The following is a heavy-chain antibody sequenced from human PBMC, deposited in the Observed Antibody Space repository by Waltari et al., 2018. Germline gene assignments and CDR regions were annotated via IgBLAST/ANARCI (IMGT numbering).Heavy chain of an antibody. Sequence: QVQLQESGPGLVKPSQTLSLSCTVSGDSITSGDYYWSWIRQPPGKGLEWIGKFYYTGSTYYNPSLESRVSISVDTSNKQFSLKLRSVTAADTAIYFCARDDYGDYSGRFFQHWGQGALVTVSS. CDR3: ARDDYGDYSGRFFQH. J-gene: IGHJ1*01. D-gene: IGHD4-17*01. V-gene: IGHV4-30-4*08. CDR1: GDSITSGDYY. CDR2: FYYTGST.